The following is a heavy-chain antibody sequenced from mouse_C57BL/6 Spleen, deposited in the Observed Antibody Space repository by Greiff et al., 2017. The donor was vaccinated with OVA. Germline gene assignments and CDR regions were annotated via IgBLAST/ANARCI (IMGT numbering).Heavy chain of an antibody. V-gene: IGHV1-26*01. CDR3: ARKAINYVYYFDY. CDR1: GYTFTDYY. D-gene: IGHD2-1*01. Sequence: VQLQQSGPELVKPGASVKISCKASGYTFTDYYMNWVKQSHGKSLEWIGDINPNNGGTSYNQKFKGKATLTVDKSSSTAYMELRSLTSEDSAVYYCARKAINYVYYFDYWGQGTTLTVSS. J-gene: IGHJ2*01. CDR2: INPNNGGT.